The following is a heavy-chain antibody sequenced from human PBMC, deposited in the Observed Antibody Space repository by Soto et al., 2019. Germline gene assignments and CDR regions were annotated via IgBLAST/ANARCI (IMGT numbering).Heavy chain of an antibody. V-gene: IGHV3-23*01. CDR2: ISGSGGST. CDR1: GFTFSSYA. CDR3: AKEKWWELPGPFYGMDV. Sequence: GGSLRLSCAASGFTFSSYAMSWVRQAPGKGLEWVSSISGSGGSTYYADSVKGRFTISRDNSKNTLYLQMNSLRAEDTAVYYCAKEKWWELPGPFYGMDVWGQGTTVTVSS. J-gene: IGHJ6*02. D-gene: IGHD1-26*01.